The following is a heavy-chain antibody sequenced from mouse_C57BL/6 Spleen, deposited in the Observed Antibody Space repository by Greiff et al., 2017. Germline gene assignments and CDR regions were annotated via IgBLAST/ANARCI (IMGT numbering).Heavy chain of an antibody. Sequence: QVQLQQPGAELVRPGASVTLSCKASGYTFTDYEMHWVKQTPVHGLEWIGALDSETGGTAYNQKFKGKAILTADKSSSTAYMELRSLTSEDSAVYYCTRKFFVVLERGFAYWGQGTLVTVSA. V-gene: IGHV1-15*01. CDR1: GYTFTDYE. CDR3: TRKFFVVLERGFAY. D-gene: IGHD4-1*01. J-gene: IGHJ3*01. CDR2: LDSETGGT.